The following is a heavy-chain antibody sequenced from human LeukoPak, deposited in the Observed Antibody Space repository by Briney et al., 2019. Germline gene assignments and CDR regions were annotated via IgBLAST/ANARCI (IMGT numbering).Heavy chain of an antibody. CDR2: IQQDGSEK. D-gene: IGHD3-10*01. Sequence: PGGSLRLSCAASGXTLXNSWXSXVXQAPGXGLEWVANIQQDGSEKYSVDYVKGRFSISRDQAKNSLYLQMNSLRAEDTAVYYCARMVRLDYWGQGTLVTVSS. CDR3: ARMVRLDY. CDR1: GXTLXNSW. J-gene: IGHJ4*02. V-gene: IGHV3-7*02.